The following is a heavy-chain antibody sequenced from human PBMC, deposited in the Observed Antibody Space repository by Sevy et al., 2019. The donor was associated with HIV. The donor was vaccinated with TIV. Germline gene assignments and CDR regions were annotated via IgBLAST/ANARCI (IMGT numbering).Heavy chain of an antibody. J-gene: IGHJ4*02. V-gene: IGHV3-33*08. CDR3: ASGCRYTNCENRLHIDS. D-gene: IGHD2-2*01. CDR1: GFTFSDSG. CDR2: IWYDGSNK. Sequence: GGSLRLPCAASGFTFSDSGMHWVRQAPGKGLEWVAAIWYDGSNKNYGDSVRGRFTISRDNSQNTLYLQMSSLRTEDTAIYYCASGCRYTNCENRLHIDSWGQRTLVTVSS.